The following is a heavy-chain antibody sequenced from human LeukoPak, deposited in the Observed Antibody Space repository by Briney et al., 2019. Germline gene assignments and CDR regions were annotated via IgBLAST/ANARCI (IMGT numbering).Heavy chain of an antibody. CDR2: IYYSGST. V-gene: IGHV4-31*03. Sequence: PSETLSLTCTVSGGSISSGGYYWSWIRQHPGKGLEWIGYIYYSGSTYYNPSLKGRVTISVDTSKNQFSLKLSSVTAADTAGYYCARYDYGGGYDAFDIWGQGTMVTVSS. CDR3: ARYDYGGGYDAFDI. CDR1: GGSISSGGYY. J-gene: IGHJ3*02. D-gene: IGHD4-23*01.